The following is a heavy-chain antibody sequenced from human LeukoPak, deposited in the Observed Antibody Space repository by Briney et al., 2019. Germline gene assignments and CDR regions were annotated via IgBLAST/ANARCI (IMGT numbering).Heavy chain of an antibody. Sequence: SETLSLTCAVYGGSFSGYYWSWIRQPPGKGLERIGETNHSGSTNYNPSLKSRVTISVDTSKNQFSLKLSSVTAADTAVYYCARLTARDYYYMDVWGKGTTVTVSS. J-gene: IGHJ6*03. V-gene: IGHV4-34*01. CDR1: GGSFSGYY. CDR2: TNHSGST. D-gene: IGHD1-14*01. CDR3: ARLTARDYYYMDV.